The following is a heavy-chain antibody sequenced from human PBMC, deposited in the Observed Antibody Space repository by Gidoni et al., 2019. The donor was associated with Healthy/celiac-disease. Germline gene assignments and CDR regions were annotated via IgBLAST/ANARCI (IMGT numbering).Heavy chain of an antibody. V-gene: IGHV4-61*02. J-gene: IGHJ6*02. Sequence: QVQLQESGPGLVKPSQTLSLTCTVSGGSISSGSYYWSWLRQPAGKGLEWIGRIYTSGSTNYNPSLKSRVTISVDTSKNQFSLKLSSVTAADTAVYYCARGDATYYDFWSDTAGGYYGMDVWGQGTTVTVSS. D-gene: IGHD3-3*01. CDR2: IYTSGST. CDR1: GGSISSGSYY. CDR3: ARGDATYYDFWSDTAGGYYGMDV.